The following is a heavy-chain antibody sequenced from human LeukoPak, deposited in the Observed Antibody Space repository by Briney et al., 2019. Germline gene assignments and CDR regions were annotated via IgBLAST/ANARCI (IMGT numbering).Heavy chain of an antibody. J-gene: IGHJ4*02. D-gene: IGHD6-13*01. V-gene: IGHV1-8*01. CDR2: MTPNSGNT. Sequence: PGASVKVSCKASGYTFTSYDTNCVRHATEQGLEWMGWMTPNSGNTGYTQKFQGRVTMTRNTSISTAYMELSSLRSEDTAVYYCARGAVWGYSSSWYFGYWGQGTLVTVSS. CDR3: ARGAVWGYSSSWYFGY. CDR1: GYTFTSYD.